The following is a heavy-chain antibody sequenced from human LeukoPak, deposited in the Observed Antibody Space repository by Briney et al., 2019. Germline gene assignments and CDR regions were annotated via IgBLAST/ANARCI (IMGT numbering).Heavy chain of an antibody. CDR3: ARVGCSSTSCYPDY. V-gene: IGHV4-61*02. CDR2: IYTSGST. J-gene: IGHJ4*02. CDR1: GGSISSGSYY. Sequence: SETLSLTCTVSGGSISSGSYYWSWIRQPAGKGLEWIGRIYTSGSTNYNPSLKSRVTISVDTSKNQFSLKLSSVTAADTAVHYCARVGCSSTSCYPDYWGQGTLVTVSS. D-gene: IGHD2-2*01.